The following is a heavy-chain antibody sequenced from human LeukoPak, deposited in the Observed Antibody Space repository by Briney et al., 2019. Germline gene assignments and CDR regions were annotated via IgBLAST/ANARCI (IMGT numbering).Heavy chain of an antibody. CDR1: GFTFSSYA. CDR3: AKTRSSGYPDAFDI. J-gene: IGHJ3*02. V-gene: IGHV3-30*04. CDR2: ISYDGSNK. Sequence: HPGGSLRLSCAASGFTFSSYAMHWVRQAPGKGLEWVAVISYDGSNKYYADSVKGRFTISRDNSKNTLYLQMNSLRAEDTAVYYCAKTRSSGYPDAFDIWGQGTMVTVSS. D-gene: IGHD3-22*01.